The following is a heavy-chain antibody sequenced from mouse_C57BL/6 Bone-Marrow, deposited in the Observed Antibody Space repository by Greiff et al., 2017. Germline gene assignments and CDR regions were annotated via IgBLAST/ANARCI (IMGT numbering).Heavy chain of an antibody. CDR1: GFTFSSYG. CDR2: ISSGGSYT. D-gene: IGHD2-14*01. Sequence: EVQLVESGGDLVKPGGSLKLSCAASGFTFSSYGMSWVRQTPDKRLEWVATISSGGSYTYYPDSVKGRFTISRDNAKNTLYLQMSSLKSEDTAMYYCARHRYLVYRPYLYFDVWGTGTTVTVSS. CDR3: ARHRYLVYRPYLYFDV. J-gene: IGHJ1*03. V-gene: IGHV5-6*01.